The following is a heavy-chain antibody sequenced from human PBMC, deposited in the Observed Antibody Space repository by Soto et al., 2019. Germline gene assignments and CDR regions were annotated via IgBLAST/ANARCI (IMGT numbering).Heavy chain of an antibody. J-gene: IGHJ6*02. D-gene: IGHD2-2*01. V-gene: IGHV1-18*01. CDR2: ISAYNGNT. Sequence: QVQLVQSGAEAKKPGASVKVSCKASGYTFTSYGISWVRQAPGQGLEWMGWISAYNGNTNYAQKLQGRVTMTTDTSTSTAYMELRSLRSDDTAVYYCAREGYCISTSCHHYDYYGMDVWGQGTTVTVSS. CDR1: GYTFTSYG. CDR3: AREGYCISTSCHHYDYYGMDV.